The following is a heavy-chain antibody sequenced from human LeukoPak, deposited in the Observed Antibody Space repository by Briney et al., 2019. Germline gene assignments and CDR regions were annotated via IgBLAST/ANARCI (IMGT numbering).Heavy chain of an antibody. CDR2: IYSGGNT. CDR3: ARHFGVVTFDY. J-gene: IGHJ4*02. D-gene: IGHD3-3*01. V-gene: IGHV3-53*01. CDR1: GFTVSSNY. Sequence: GGSLRLSCAASGFTVSSNYMSWVRQAPGKGLEWVSVIYSGGNTYYADSVKGRFTISRDNSKNTLYLQMNSLRAEDTAVYYCARHFGVVTFDYWGQGTLVTVSS.